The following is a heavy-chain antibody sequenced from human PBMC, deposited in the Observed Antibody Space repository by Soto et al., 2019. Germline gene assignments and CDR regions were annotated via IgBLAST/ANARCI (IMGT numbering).Heavy chain of an antibody. D-gene: IGHD5-18*01. V-gene: IGHV4-59*01. CDR2: IFYVGCT. J-gene: IGHJ5*02. CDR3: AKDSGYNYGYFRWFDP. CDR1: SASIVNCY. Sequence: SLTCSIWSASIVNCYRMRISQTPGRGLEWIGHIFYVGCTNYNPALKSRVTISVDTSKSQFSLKLSSVTAAATAVYYCAKDSGYNYGYFRWFDPWGQGTLVT.